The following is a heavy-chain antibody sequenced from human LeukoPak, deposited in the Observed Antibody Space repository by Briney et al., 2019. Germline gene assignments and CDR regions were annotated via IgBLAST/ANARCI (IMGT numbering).Heavy chain of an antibody. J-gene: IGHJ4*02. CDR2: INSDGSST. D-gene: IGHD3-16*01. V-gene: IGHV3-74*01. CDR3: VWGGLEGFPFEY. Sequence: PGGSLRLSCAASGFTFSSYWMHWVRQAPGKGLVWVSRINSDGSSTSYADSVKGRFTISRDNAKNTLYLQMNSLRAEDTAVYYCVWGGLEGFPFEYWGQGTLVTVSS. CDR1: GFTFSSYW.